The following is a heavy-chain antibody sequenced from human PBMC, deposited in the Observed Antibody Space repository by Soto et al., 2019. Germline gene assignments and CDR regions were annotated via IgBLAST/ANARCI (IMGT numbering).Heavy chain of an antibody. J-gene: IGHJ4*02. D-gene: IGHD3-3*01. CDR2: IYHTGST. CDR1: GASITSTYW. V-gene: IGHV4-4*02. CDR3: ASTYYDFWSGYIF. Sequence: SETLSLTCAVSGASITSTYWWNWLRQTPGKGLEWIGEIYHTGSTNYNPSLESRATISVDTSKNQFSLRLTSVTAADTAVYYCASTYYDFWSGYIFWGQGSPVTVSS.